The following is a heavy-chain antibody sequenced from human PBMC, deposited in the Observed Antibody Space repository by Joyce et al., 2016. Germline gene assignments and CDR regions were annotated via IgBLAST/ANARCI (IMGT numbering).Heavy chain of an antibody. V-gene: IGHV3-30*03. CDR1: GFTFSNYG. Sequence: QVQLVESGGGVVQPGRSLRLSCAASGFTFSNYGMHWVRQAPGKGLEWVAVISYDGSNKYYVDSVKGRFTISRDNSKNTLYLQMNSLRPEDTAVYYCARAPGWDSNSCHDYWGQGTLVTVSS. CDR2: ISYDGSNK. CDR3: ARAPGWDSNSCHDY. D-gene: IGHD6-13*01. J-gene: IGHJ4*02.